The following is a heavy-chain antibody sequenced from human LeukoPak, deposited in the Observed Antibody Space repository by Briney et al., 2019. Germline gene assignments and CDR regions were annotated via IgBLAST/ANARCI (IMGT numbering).Heavy chain of an antibody. CDR2: ISGNGGRT. D-gene: IGHD6-19*01. V-gene: IGHV3-23*01. CDR3: AKDRLAKTKGY. Sequence: GGSLRLSCAASGFTFSTYTMAWVRQAPGGGLEWVSGISGNGGRTYYADSVKGRFAISRDNSKNTLYLQMNSLRAEDTAVYYCAKDRLAKTKGYWGQGTLVTVSS. J-gene: IGHJ4*02. CDR1: GFTFSTYT.